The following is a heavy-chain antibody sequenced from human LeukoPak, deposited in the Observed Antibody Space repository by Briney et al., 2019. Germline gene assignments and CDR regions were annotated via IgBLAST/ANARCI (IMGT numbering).Heavy chain of an antibody. V-gene: IGHV3-30-3*01. CDR3: ARDGLSGSYYGFVYYFDY. CDR2: ISYDGSNK. Sequence: PGGSLRLSCAASGFTFSSYAMHWVRQAPGKGLEWVAVISYDGSNKYYADSVKGRFTISRDNSKNTLYLQMNSLRAEDTAVYYCARDGLSGSYYGFVYYFDYWGQGTLVTVSS. J-gene: IGHJ4*02. D-gene: IGHD1-26*01. CDR1: GFTFSSYA.